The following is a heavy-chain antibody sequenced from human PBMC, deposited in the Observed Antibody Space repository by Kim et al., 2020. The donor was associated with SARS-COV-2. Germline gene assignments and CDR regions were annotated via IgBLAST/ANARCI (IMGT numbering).Heavy chain of an antibody. D-gene: IGHD3-3*01. CDR1: GFTSGHYA. CDR3: AKDIRFLEWLRAFDV. Sequence: GGSLRLSCAASGFTSGHYAIHWFRQSPGKGLEWVSGIGWNSGSIGYADSVRGRFTISRDNARNSVDLQMDSLRPEDTALYYCAKDIRFLEWLRAFDVWGQGTMVTVSS. V-gene: IGHV3-9*02. J-gene: IGHJ3*01. CDR2: IGWNSGSI.